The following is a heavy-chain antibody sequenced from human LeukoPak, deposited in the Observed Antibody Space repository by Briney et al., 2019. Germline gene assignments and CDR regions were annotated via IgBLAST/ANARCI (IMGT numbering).Heavy chain of an antibody. CDR2: IIPIFGTA. V-gene: IGHV1-69*05. Sequence: SVKVSCKASGGTFSSYAISWVRQAPGQGLEWMGGIIPIFGTANYAQRFQGRVTITTDESTSTAYMELSSLRSEDTAVYYCARTLLQYDSSGYYQNFDYWGQGTLVTVSS. J-gene: IGHJ4*02. CDR3: ARTLLQYDSSGYYQNFDY. D-gene: IGHD3-22*01. CDR1: GGTFSSYA.